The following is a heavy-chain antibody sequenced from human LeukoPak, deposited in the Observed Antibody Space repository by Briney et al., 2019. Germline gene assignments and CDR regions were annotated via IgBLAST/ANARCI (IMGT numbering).Heavy chain of an antibody. D-gene: IGHD6-6*01. CDR3: ASAQSIAARPIWYYYYMDV. CDR1: GGTFSSYA. J-gene: IGHJ6*03. CDR2: VIPIFGTA. V-gene: IGHV1-69*05. Sequence: SVKVSCKASGGTFSSYAISWVRQAPGQGLEWMGGVIPIFGTANYAQKFQGRVTITTDESTSTAYMELSSLRSEDTAVYYCASAQSIAARPIWYYYYMDVRGKGATVTVSS.